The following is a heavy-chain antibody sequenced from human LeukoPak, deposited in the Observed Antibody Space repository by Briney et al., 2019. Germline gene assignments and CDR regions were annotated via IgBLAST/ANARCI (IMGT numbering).Heavy chain of an antibody. CDR3: ARDRLEYLDY. CDR2: IYYSGST. V-gene: IGHV4-31*03. D-gene: IGHD1-1*01. CDR1: GGSISSGGYY. J-gene: IGHJ4*02. Sequence: SQTLSLTCTVSGGSISSGGYYWSWIRQHPGKGLEWIGYIYYSGSTYYNPSLKSRVTISVDTSKNQFSLKLSSVTAADTAVYYCARDRLEYLDYWGQETLVTVSS.